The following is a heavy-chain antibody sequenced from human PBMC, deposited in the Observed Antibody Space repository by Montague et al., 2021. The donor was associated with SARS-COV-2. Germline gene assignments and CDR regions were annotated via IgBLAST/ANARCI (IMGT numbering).Heavy chain of an antibody. Sequence: SETLSLTCTVSGASISCLNCYWGWIRQPPGNGLDWIGTIYNSGTTYYXPSLKSRLTISIDTSRNQFSLKLSSVTAADTAVYYCAKHRNYGDHSLNNWFHPWGQGTLVTVSS. CDR1: GASISCLNCY. J-gene: IGHJ5*02. D-gene: IGHD4-17*01. V-gene: IGHV4-39*01. CDR3: AKHRNYGDHSLNNWFHP. CDR2: IYNSGTT.